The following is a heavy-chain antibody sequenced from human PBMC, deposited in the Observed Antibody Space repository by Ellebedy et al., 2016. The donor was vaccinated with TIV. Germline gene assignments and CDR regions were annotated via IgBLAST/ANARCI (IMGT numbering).Heavy chain of an antibody. V-gene: IGHV1-46*04. CDR2: INPSGGST. J-gene: IGHJ4*02. CDR1: GYTFTSYY. CDR3: ARDRGGVGATNGFDY. Sequence: AASVKVSCKASGYTFTSYYMHWVRQAPGQGLEWMGIINPSGGSTSYVQKLQGRVTMTRDTSTSTVYMELSSLRSEDTAVYYCARDRGGVGATNGFDYWGQGTLVTVSS. D-gene: IGHD1-26*01.